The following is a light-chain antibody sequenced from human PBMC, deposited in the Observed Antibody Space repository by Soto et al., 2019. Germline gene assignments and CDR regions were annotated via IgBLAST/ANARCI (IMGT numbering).Light chain of an antibody. V-gene: IGKV1-39*01. CDR3: EQRYIVPRT. CDR2: TAS. CDR1: QTISTH. J-gene: IGKJ1*01. Sequence: DLQMTQSPSSLSASVGDRVTISCRASQTISTHLNWYQQKPGRVTQHLIYTASTLQSGVPSRYSGRESETDFTLTISSLQPEYFATYYCEQRYIVPRTFGQGTKVDI.